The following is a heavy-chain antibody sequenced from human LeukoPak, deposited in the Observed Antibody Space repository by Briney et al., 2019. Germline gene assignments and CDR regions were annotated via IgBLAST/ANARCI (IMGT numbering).Heavy chain of an antibody. CDR3: ARGVHGYSYGYVPWELYSYMDV. CDR2: INHSGST. Sequence: SETLSLTCAVYGGSFSGYYWSWIRQPPGKGLEWIGEINHSGSTNYNPSLKSRVTISVDTSKNQFSLKMNSATAADTAVYYCARGVHGYSYGYVPWELYSYMDVWGKGTTVSISS. V-gene: IGHV4-34*01. D-gene: IGHD5-18*01. CDR1: GGSFSGYY. J-gene: IGHJ6*03.